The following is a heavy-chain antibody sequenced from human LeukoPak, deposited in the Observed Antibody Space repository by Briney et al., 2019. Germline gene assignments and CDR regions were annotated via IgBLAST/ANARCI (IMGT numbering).Heavy chain of an antibody. Sequence: GGSLRLSCAASGFTFSSYSMNWVRQAPGKGLEWVSSISSSSSYIYYADSVKGRFTISRDNAKNSLYLQMNSLRAEDTAVYYCARDIAVAGTGFFGYWGQGTLVTVSS. CDR2: ISSSSSYI. J-gene: IGHJ4*02. CDR3: ARDIAVAGTGFFGY. V-gene: IGHV3-21*01. D-gene: IGHD6-19*01. CDR1: GFTFSSYS.